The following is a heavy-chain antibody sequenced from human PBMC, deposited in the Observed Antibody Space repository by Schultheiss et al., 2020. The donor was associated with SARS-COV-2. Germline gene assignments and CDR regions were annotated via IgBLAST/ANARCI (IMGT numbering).Heavy chain of an antibody. V-gene: IGHV3-23*01. CDR1: GFTFGDYA. CDR3: ARDGARPDHLDY. CDR2: ISGSGGST. Sequence: GGSLRLSCTASGFTFGDYAMSWFRQAPGKGLEWVSAISGSGGSTYYADSVKGRFTISRENAKNSLYLQMNSLRAEDTAVYYCARDGARPDHLDYWGQGTLVTVSS. D-gene: IGHD6-6*01. J-gene: IGHJ4*02.